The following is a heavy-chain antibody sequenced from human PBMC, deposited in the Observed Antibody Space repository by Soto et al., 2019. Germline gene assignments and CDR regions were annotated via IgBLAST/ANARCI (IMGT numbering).Heavy chain of an antibody. V-gene: IGHV1-69*02. D-gene: IGHD3-10*01. CDR1: GGTFSSYT. Sequence: GASVKVSCKASGGTFSSYTISWVRQAPGQGLEWMGRIIPILGIANYAQKFQGRVTITADKSTSTAYMELSSLRSEDTAVYYCARSLRSLRGSYDYWGQGTLVTVSS. CDR3: ARSLRSLRGSYDY. J-gene: IGHJ4*02. CDR2: IIPILGIA.